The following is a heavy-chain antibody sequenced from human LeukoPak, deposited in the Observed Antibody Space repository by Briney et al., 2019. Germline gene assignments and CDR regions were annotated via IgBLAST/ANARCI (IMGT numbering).Heavy chain of an antibody. CDR1: GYTFTSYD. Sequence: ASVKVSCKASGYTFTSYDINWVRQATGQGLEWMGWMNPNSGNTGYAQKFQGRVTMTRNTSISTAYMELSSLRSEDTAVYYCARENRGVRGVLSSRGPDYNYNGMDVWGQGTTVTVSS. CDR2: MNPNSGNT. J-gene: IGHJ6*02. CDR3: ARENRGVRGVLSSRGPDYNYNGMDV. V-gene: IGHV1-8*01. D-gene: IGHD3-10*01.